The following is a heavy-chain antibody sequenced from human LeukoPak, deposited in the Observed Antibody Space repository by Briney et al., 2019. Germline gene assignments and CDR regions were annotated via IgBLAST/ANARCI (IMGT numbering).Heavy chain of an antibody. CDR1: EFTFGSYA. CDR2: ISGRDGST. D-gene: IGHD3-16*01. Sequence: GGCLRDSCAAAEFTFGSYAMSSGGEAPGDWLKWVSAISGRDGSTYYADSVKGRFTISRDNSKNTLYLQMNSLRAEDTAVYYCAKSGGVRFDPWGQGTLVTVSS. CDR3: AKSGGVRFDP. J-gene: IGHJ5*02. V-gene: IGHV3-23*01.